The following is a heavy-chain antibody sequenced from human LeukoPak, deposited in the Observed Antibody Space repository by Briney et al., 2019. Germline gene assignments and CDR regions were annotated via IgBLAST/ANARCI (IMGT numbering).Heavy chain of an antibody. CDR2: IYTSGST. CDR1: GGSISSGSYY. J-gene: IGHJ4*02. V-gene: IGHV4-61*02. CDR3: ARDDFTNKDGYNFFDY. Sequence: SETLSLTCSVSGGSISSGSYYWSWIRQPAGKGLEWIGRIYTSGSTSYDPSLKSRVTISLDTSKNQFSLRLSSVTAADTAVYYCARDDFTNKDGYNFFDYWGQGTLVTVSS. D-gene: IGHD5-24*01.